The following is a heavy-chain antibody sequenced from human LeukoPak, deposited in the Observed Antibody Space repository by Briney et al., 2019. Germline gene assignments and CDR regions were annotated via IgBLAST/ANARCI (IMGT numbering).Heavy chain of an antibody. CDR1: GGSFSGNH. Sequence: SETLSLTCAVYGGSFSGNHWSWIRQHPGKGLEWIGYIYYSGSTYYNPSLKSRVTISVDTSKNQFSLKLSSVTAADTAVYYCARDSYYYDSSAGRTDSAFDIWGQGTMVTVSS. J-gene: IGHJ3*02. CDR2: IYYSGST. D-gene: IGHD3-22*01. CDR3: ARDSYYYDSSAGRTDSAFDI. V-gene: IGHV4-31*11.